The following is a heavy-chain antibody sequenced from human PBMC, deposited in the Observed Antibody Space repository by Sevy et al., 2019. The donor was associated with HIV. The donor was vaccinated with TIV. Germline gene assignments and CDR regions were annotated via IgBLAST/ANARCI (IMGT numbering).Heavy chain of an antibody. V-gene: IGHV3-64*01. CDR1: GFTFSSYA. Sequence: GSLRLSCAASGFTFSSYAMHWVRQAPGKGLEYVSAISSNGGSTYYAISVKGRFTISRDNSKNTLYLQMGSPRAEDMAMFYCARDPLPLDHASGDAIDIWGQGTMVTVSS. CDR2: ISSNGGST. D-gene: IGHD3-10*01. CDR3: ARDPLPLDHASGDAIDI. J-gene: IGHJ3*02.